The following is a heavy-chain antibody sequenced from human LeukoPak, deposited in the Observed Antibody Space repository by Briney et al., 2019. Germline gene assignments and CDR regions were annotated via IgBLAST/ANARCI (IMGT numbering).Heavy chain of an antibody. D-gene: IGHD2-15*01. Sequence: PGGSLRLSCAASGLTFSSSGMHWVRQAPGKGLEWVAVILYNGSNKYYADSVKGRFTISRDNSKNTLYLQMNSLRVEDTAVYYCARVGGYCSGGSCYRGYSWFDPWGQGTLVTVSS. CDR3: ARVGGYCSGGSCYRGYSWFDP. CDR1: GLTFSSSG. V-gene: IGHV3-33*01. CDR2: ILYNGSNK. J-gene: IGHJ5*02.